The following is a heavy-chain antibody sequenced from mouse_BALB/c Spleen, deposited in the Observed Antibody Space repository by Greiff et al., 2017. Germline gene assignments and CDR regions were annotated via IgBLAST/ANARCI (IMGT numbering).Heavy chain of an antibody. Sequence: EVQLVESGPGLVRPSQSLSLTCSVTGYSITSGYYWNWIRQFPGNKLEWMGYISYDGSNNYNPSLKNRISITRDTSKNQFFLKLNSVTTEDTATYYCARDKTARATYAMDYWGQGTSVTVSS. CDR1: GYSITSGYY. CDR3: ARDKTARATYAMDY. J-gene: IGHJ4*01. CDR2: ISYDGSN. V-gene: IGHV3-6*02. D-gene: IGHD3-2*01.